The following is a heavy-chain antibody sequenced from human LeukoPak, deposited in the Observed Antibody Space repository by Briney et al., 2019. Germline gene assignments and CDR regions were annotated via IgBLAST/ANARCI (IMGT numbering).Heavy chain of an antibody. V-gene: IGHV5-51*01. CDR1: GYSFTSYW. J-gene: IGHJ4*02. CDR2: IYPGDSDT. D-gene: IGHD3-22*01. CDR3: ARHVYDNSGYTFDC. Sequence: GESLKISCKGSGYSFTSYWIGWVRQMPGKGLEWMGTIYPGDSDTRYSPSFQGQVSVSADESISTAFLQWSSLRASDTAMYYCARHVYDNSGYTFDCWGQGTLVTVSS.